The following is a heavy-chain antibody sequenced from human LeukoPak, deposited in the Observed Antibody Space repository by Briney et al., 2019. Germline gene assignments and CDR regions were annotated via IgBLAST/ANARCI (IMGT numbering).Heavy chain of an antibody. V-gene: IGHV3-23*01. J-gene: IGHJ3*02. CDR3: AKEMEAGGGDAFDN. CDR1: RVTFSSYA. CDR2: IYNSGGTT. Sequence: PGGSLRLSCAASRVTFSSYAMSWVRQAPGKGLEWVSTIYNSGGTTYYADSVKGRFTISRDNSKNTLYMQINSLRAEDTALYYCAKEMEAGGGDAFDNWGQGTMVTVSS. D-gene: IGHD6-13*01.